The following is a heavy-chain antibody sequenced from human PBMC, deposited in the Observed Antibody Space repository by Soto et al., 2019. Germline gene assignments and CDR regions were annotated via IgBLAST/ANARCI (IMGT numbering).Heavy chain of an antibody. D-gene: IGHD3-10*01. CDR1: GFTFISHT. CDR2: ISSSSNYI. V-gene: IGHV3-21*01. Sequence: PGGSLRLSCATSGFTFISHTMNWVRQAPGKGLEWVSSISSSSNYIYYADSVKGRFTISRDNSKNTLYLQMNSLRAEDTAVYYCARDRTPMVRGTFWFDPWGQGTLVTVSS. CDR3: ARDRTPMVRGTFWFDP. J-gene: IGHJ5*02.